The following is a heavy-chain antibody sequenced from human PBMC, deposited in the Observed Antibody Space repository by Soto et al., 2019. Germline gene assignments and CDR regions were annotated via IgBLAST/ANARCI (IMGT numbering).Heavy chain of an antibody. CDR1: GGSFSNYA. CDR2: IVPFVGIT. D-gene: IGHD1-26*01. CDR3: AREMGATNDY. J-gene: IGHJ4*02. Sequence: QVQLVQSGAEVKKPGSSVKVSCKASGGSFSNYALNWVRQAPGQGLEWMGRIVPFVGITKYAQKFQGRVTITADNSTSTAYMELSSLRSEDTAVYDCAREMGATNDYWGQGTLVTVSS. V-gene: IGHV1-69*04.